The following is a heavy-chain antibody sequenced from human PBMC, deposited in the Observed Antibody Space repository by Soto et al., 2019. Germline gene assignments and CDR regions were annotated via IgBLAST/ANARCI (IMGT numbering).Heavy chain of an antibody. V-gene: IGHV3-74*01. D-gene: IGHD5-18*01. Sequence: GSLRLSCATSGFRFSGYWIHWVRQAPGKGLVWVSHINGDGSSTNYADSVKGRFTISRDYAKNTLYLQMNSLRVEDTAVYYCARGGAYIYGPQYDWGQGTLVTVSS. CDR1: GFRFSGYW. CDR3: ARGGAYIYGPQYD. J-gene: IGHJ4*02. CDR2: INGDGSST.